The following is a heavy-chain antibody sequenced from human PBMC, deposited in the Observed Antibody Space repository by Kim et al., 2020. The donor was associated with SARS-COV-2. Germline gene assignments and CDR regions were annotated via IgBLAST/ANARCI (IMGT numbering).Heavy chain of an antibody. V-gene: IGHV4-38-2*02. D-gene: IGHD3-10*01. J-gene: IGHJ3*02. CDR3: ARVKSTGGAHSASVWFGESWAFDI. Sequence: SETLSLTCTVSGYSISSGYYWGWIRQPPGKGLEWIGSIYHSGSTYYNPSLKSRVTISVDTSKNQFSLKLSSVTAADTAVYYCARVKSTGGAHSASVWFGESWAFDIWGQGTMVTVSS. CDR2: IYHSGST. CDR1: GYSISSGYY.